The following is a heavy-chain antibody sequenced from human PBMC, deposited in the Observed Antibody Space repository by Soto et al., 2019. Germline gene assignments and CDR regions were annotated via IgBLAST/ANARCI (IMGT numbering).Heavy chain of an antibody. CDR3: ARIYCSSSSCYIDF. V-gene: IGHV3-7*03. Sequence: EVQLVESGGGLVQPGGSLRLSCAASGFTLSNYWMSWVRQAPGKGLEWVANINQDGSQKFYLDSVEGRFTISRDNARNSLYVQMNSLRAEDTAIYYCARIYCSSSSCYIDFWGQGILVTVSS. CDR2: INQDGSQK. CDR1: GFTLSNYW. J-gene: IGHJ4*02. D-gene: IGHD2-2*02.